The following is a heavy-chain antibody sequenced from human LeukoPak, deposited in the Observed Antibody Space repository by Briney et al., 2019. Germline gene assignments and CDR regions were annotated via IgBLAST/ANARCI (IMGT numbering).Heavy chain of an antibody. CDR2: MNPNSGNT. V-gene: IGHV1-8*03. CDR1: GYTFTSYD. CDR3: ARGQGGYCSGGSCFHDIWFDP. J-gene: IGHJ5*02. D-gene: IGHD2-15*01. Sequence: ASVKVSCKASGYTFTSYDINWVRQATGQGLEWMGWMNPNSGNTGYAQKFQGRVTITRNTSISTAYMELSSLRSEDTAVYYCARGQGGYCSGGSCFHDIWFDPWGQGTLVTVSS.